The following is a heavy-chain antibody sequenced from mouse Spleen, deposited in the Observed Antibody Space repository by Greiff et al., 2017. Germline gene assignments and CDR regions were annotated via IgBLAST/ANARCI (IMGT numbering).Heavy chain of an antibody. CDR3: ARDYGSSYVGYFDV. CDR1: GYSFTSYY. D-gene: IGHD1-1*01. CDR2: IYPGSGNT. Sequence: QVQLQQSGPELVKPGASVKISCKASGYSFTSYYIHWVKQRPGQGLEWIGWIYPGSGNTKYNEKFKGKATLTADTSSSTAYMQLSSLTSEDSAVYYCARDYGSSYVGYFDVWGTGTTVTVSS. J-gene: IGHJ1*03. V-gene: IGHV1-66*01.